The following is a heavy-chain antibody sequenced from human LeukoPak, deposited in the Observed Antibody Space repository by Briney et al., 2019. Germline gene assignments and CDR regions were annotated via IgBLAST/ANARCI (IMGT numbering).Heavy chain of an antibody. CDR1: GGSISSSSYY. CDR2: IYYSGST. V-gene: IGHV4-39*07. D-gene: IGHD5-12*01. CDR3: ARDSTPGYATFDY. J-gene: IGHJ4*02. Sequence: SETLSLTCTVSGGSISSSSYYWGWIRQPPGKGLEWIGSIYYSGSTYYNPSLKSRVTISVDTSKNQFSLKLSSVTAADTAVYYCARDSTPGYATFDYWGQGTLVTVSS.